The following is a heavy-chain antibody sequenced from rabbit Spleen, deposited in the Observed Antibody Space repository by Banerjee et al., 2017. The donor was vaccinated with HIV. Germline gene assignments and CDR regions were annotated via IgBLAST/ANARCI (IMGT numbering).Heavy chain of an antibody. V-gene: IGHV1S45*01. CDR3: ARDTGSSFSSYGMDL. CDR2: IYGGSSGST. Sequence: QQQLEESGGGLVKPGGTLTLTCTTSGFSFSSDYYMCWVRQAPGKGLECIACIYGGSSGSTYYASWAKGRFTISKTSSTTVTLQMTSLTVADTATYFCARDTGSSFSSYGMDLWGQGTLVTVS. J-gene: IGHJ6*01. D-gene: IGHD8-1*01. CDR1: GFSFSSDYY.